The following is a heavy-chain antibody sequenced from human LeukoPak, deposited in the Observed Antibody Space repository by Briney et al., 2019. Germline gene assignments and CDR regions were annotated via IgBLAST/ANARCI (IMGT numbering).Heavy chain of an antibody. CDR2: ISYNIDTI. CDR3: AKDYCGGDCYTGWYFDL. CDR1: GFTFDDYA. J-gene: IGHJ2*01. D-gene: IGHD2-21*02. V-gene: IGHV3-9*01. Sequence: PGRSLCLSCAASGFTFDDYAMHWVRQAPGKGLEWVSVISYNIDTIAYADSVKGRFTNSRDNAKNSLYLQMNSLRAEDTALYYCAKDYCGGDCYTGWYFDLWGRGTLVTVSS.